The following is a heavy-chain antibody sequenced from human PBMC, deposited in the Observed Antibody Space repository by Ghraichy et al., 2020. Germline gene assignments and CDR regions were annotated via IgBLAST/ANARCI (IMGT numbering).Heavy chain of an antibody. CDR3: WWIVSATKRDY. V-gene: IGHV4-39*01. D-gene: IGHD1-26*01. J-gene: IGHJ4*02. Sequence: SETLSLTCTVSGGSISSSSYYWGWVRQPPGKGLEYIGSISYGGTSYYNPSLKSRVTLSVDTSKDQFSLKLTSVTATDAAVYYCWWIVSATKRDYWGQGILVTVSS. CDR2: ISYGGTS. CDR1: GGSISSSSYY.